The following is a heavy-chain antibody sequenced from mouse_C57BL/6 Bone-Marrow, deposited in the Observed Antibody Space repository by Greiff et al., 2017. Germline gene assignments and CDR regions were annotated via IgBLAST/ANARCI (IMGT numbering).Heavy chain of an antibody. CDR3: ARFLRSDY. CDR2: INPYNGGA. Sequence: EVMLVESGPVLVKPGASVKMSCKASGYTFTDYYMNWVKQSHGKSREWIGVINPYNGGASYNQKFKGKATLTVDKSSSPAYMELNSLTSEDSAVYYCARFLRSDYWGQGTTLTVSS. V-gene: IGHV1-19*01. J-gene: IGHJ2*01. D-gene: IGHD1-1*01. CDR1: GYTFTDYY.